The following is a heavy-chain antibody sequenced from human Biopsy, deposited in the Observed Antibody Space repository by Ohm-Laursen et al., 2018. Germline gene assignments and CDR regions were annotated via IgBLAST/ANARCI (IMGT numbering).Heavy chain of an antibody. J-gene: IGHJ6*02. V-gene: IGHV1-2*02. D-gene: IGHD3-9*01. Sequence: ASVKVSCKASGYTFAGYYPHWVQQAPGHGLEWMGWINPNSGNANYAQSFQGRLTVTRDTSISTAYMELTSLTFDDTTIYYCARVPAYPSIDGYYGLDLWGQGTTVIVSS. CDR3: ARVPAYPSIDGYYGLDL. CDR1: GYTFAGYY. CDR2: INPNSGNA.